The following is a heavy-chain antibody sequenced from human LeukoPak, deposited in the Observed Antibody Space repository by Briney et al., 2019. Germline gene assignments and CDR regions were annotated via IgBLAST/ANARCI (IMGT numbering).Heavy chain of an antibody. CDR1: GGSFSSYY. CDR2: IHYSGST. V-gene: IGHV4-34*01. CDR3: ARGYCSGGSCYSYYYYNYMDV. D-gene: IGHD2-15*01. Sequence: SETLSLTCAVYGGSFSSYYWGWIRQPPGKGLGWIGSIHYSGSTNYNPSLKSRVTISVDTSKNQFSLKLSSVTAADTAVYYCARGYCSGGSCYSYYYYNYMDVWGKGTTVTASS. J-gene: IGHJ6*03.